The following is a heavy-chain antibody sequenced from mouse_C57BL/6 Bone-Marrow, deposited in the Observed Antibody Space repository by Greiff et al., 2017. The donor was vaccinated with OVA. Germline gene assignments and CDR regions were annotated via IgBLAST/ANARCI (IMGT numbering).Heavy chain of an antibody. CDR3: ARILTGYAMDY. J-gene: IGHJ4*01. CDR1: GYTFTSYW. Sequence: QVQLQQPGAELVKPGASVKLSCKASGYTFTSYWMHWVKQRPGQGLEWIGMIHPNSGSTNYNEKFKSKATLTVDKSSSTAYMQLSSLTSEDSAVYYCARILTGYAMDYWGQGTSVTVSS. CDR2: IHPNSGST. V-gene: IGHV1-64*01. D-gene: IGHD4-1*01.